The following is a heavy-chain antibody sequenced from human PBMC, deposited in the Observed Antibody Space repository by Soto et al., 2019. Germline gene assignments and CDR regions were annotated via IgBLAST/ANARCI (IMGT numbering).Heavy chain of an antibody. CDR3: AKASPKAAAGTSYYYYGMDV. CDR2: ISYDGSNK. J-gene: IGHJ6*02. CDR1: GFTFSSYG. V-gene: IGHV3-30*18. Sequence: QVQLVESGGGVVQPGRSLRLSCAASGFTFSSYGMHWVRQAPGKGLEWVAVISYDGSNKYYADSVKGRFTISRDNSKNTLYLQMNSLRAEDTAVYYCAKASPKAAAGTSYYYYGMDVWGQGTTVTVSS. D-gene: IGHD6-13*01.